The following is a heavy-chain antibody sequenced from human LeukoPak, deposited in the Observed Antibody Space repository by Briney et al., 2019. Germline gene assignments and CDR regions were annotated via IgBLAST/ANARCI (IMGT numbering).Heavy chain of an antibody. J-gene: IGHJ6*02. CDR1: GGTFSSYA. CDR2: IIPILGIA. V-gene: IGHV1-69*04. Sequence: SVKVSCKASGGTFSSYAISWVRQAPGQGLEWMGRIIPILGIANYAQKFQGRVTITADKSTSTAYMELSNLRSEDTAVYYCARNIVVVVAATNYYYYGMDVWGQGTTVTVSS. CDR3: ARNIVVVVAATNYYYYGMDV. D-gene: IGHD2-15*01.